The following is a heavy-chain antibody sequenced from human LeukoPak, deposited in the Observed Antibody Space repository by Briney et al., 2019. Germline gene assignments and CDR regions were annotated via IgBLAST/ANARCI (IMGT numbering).Heavy chain of an antibody. V-gene: IGHV4-59*08. CDR1: GGSINSYY. D-gene: IGHD2-15*01. CDR3: ATLRYCGGGSCFPKYFQH. J-gene: IGHJ1*01. CDR2: NYYSGST. Sequence: NPSETLSLTCTVSGGSINSYYWSWIRQPPGKGLEWIGYNYYSGSTNYNPSLKSRVTISVDTSKNQFSLKLSSVTAADTAVYYCATLRYCGGGSCFPKYFQHWGQGTLVTVSS.